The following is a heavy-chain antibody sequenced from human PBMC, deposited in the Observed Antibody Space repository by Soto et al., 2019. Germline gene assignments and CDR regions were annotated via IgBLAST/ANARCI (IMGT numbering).Heavy chain of an antibody. Sequence: ASVKVSCKASEYTFSSYTLHWVRQAPGQRLEWMGWINAGNGDSKYSQKFQGRVSISRNTSASTASMELSSLTSEDTAVYYCARELQGLYYFDYWGQGTLVTVSS. D-gene: IGHD4-4*01. CDR2: INAGNGDS. J-gene: IGHJ4*02. CDR3: ARELQGLYYFDY. CDR1: EYTFSSYT. V-gene: IGHV1-3*01.